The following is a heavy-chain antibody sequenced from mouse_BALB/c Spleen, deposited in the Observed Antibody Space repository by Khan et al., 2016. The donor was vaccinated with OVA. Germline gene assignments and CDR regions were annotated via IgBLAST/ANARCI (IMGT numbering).Heavy chain of an antibody. CDR2: INPATDYT. CDR3: VNHGSSSAWFTY. J-gene: IGHJ3*01. Sequence: QIQLVQSGAELAKPGASVKMSCKASGYIFTSYWMHWVKQRPGQGLEWIGYINPATDYTEYNQKFKNKATLTADKSSSTAYMQLSSLTSEDSAVYYCVNHGSSSAWFTYGGEGTPVTVSA. CDR1: GYIFTSYW. V-gene: IGHV1-7*01. D-gene: IGHD1-1*01.